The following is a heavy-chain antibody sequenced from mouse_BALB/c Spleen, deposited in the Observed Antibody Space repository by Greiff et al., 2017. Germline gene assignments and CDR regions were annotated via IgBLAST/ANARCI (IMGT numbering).Heavy chain of an antibody. D-gene: IGHD2-1*01. CDR2: IYPGDGDT. V-gene: IGHV1-87*01. CDR3: AKYGNYDAMDY. CDR1: GYTFTSYW. J-gene: IGHJ4*01. Sequence: QVQLQQSGAELARPGASVKLSCKASGYTFTSYWMQWVKQRPGQGLEWIGAIYPGDGDTRYTQKFKGKATLTADKSSSTAYMQLSSLASEDSAVYYCAKYGNYDAMDYWGQGTSVTVSS.